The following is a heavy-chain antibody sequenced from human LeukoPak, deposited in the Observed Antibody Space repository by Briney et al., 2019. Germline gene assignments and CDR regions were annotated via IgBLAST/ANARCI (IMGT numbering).Heavy chain of an antibody. Sequence: GRSLRLSCAASGFTFDDYAMHWVRQAPGKGLEWVSGISWNSGSIGYADSVKGRFTISRDNAKNSLYLQMNSLRAEDTALYYCAKDKTSAVAGVVECWGQGTLVTVSS. CDR1: GFTFDDYA. CDR3: AKDKTSAVAGVVEC. D-gene: IGHD6-19*01. J-gene: IGHJ4*02. V-gene: IGHV3-9*01. CDR2: ISWNSGSI.